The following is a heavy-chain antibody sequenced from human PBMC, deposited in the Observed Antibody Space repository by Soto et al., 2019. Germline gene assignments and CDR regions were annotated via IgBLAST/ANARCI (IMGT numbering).Heavy chain of an antibody. V-gene: IGHV4-34*01. Sequence: SGTLPLTCAVYGGSFGGYYWSWIRQPPGKGLEWIGEINHSGSTNYNPSLKSRVTISVDTSKNQFSLKLSSVTAADTAVYYCARSRNDYGDPMDTFDIWGQGTMVTVSS. CDR1: GGSFGGYY. CDR3: ARSRNDYGDPMDTFDI. CDR2: INHSGST. D-gene: IGHD4-17*01. J-gene: IGHJ3*02.